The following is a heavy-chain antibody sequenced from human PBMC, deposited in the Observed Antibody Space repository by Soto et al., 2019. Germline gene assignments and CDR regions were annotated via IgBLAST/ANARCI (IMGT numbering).Heavy chain of an antibody. Sequence: PSETLSLTCTVSGGSISSYYWSWIRQPPGKGLEWIGYIYYSGSTNYNPSLNSRVTISVDTSKNQFSLKLSSVTPADTAVYYCARWVKSPRIFGVVTHSYGMDVWGQGTTVTVSS. J-gene: IGHJ6*02. CDR1: GGSISSYY. V-gene: IGHV4-59*01. D-gene: IGHD3-3*01. CDR3: ARWVKSPRIFGVVTHSYGMDV. CDR2: IYYSGST.